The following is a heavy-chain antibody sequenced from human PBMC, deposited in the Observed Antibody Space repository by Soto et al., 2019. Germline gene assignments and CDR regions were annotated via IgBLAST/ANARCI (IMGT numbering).Heavy chain of an antibody. J-gene: IGHJ5*02. CDR3: ANDIMSWLAANWFDP. CDR2: ISWNSGSI. Sequence: GGSLRLSCAASGFTFDDYAMHWVRQAPGKGLEWVSGISWNSGSIGYADSVKGRFTISRDNAKNSLYLQMNSLRAEDADLYDCANDIMSWLAANWFDPWGQGTLVTISS. D-gene: IGHD3-9*01. V-gene: IGHV3-9*01. CDR1: GFTFDDYA.